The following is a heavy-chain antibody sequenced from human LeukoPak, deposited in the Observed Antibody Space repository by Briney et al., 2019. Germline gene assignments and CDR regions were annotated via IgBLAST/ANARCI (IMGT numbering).Heavy chain of an antibody. CDR1: GYTFTSYW. CDR2: IYPGDSDT. D-gene: IGHD3-22*01. J-gene: IGHJ4*02. CDR3: ARGYYYDSSGYPDY. Sequence: GESLKISCKGSGYTFTSYWIGWVRQMPGKGLEWMGIIYPGDSDTRYSPSFQGQVSISADKSINTAYPQWSTLKASDTAMYYCARGYYYDSSGYPDYWGQGTQVTVSS. V-gene: IGHV5-51*01.